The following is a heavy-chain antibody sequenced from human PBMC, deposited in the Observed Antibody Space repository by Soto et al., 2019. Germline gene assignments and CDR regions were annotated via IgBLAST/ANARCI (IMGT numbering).Heavy chain of an antibody. CDR2: INHSGST. CDR3: ARGRVLSEWSSWFDP. Sequence: SETLSLTCAVYGGSFSGYYWSWIRQPPGKGLEWIGEINHSGSTNYNPSLKSRVTISVDTSKNQFSLKLSSVTAADTAVYYCARGRVLSEWSSWFDPWGQGTLVTVSS. V-gene: IGHV4-34*01. CDR1: GGSFSGYY. D-gene: IGHD3-3*01. J-gene: IGHJ5*02.